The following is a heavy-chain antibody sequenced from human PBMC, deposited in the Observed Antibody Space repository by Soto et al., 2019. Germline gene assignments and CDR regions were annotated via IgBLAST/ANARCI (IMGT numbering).Heavy chain of an antibody. D-gene: IGHD2-2*01. CDR2: VNRDGSTT. Sequence: PGGSLRLSCAASGFTFSTYWMHWVRQAPGKGLVWVSRVNRDGSTTTYADSVNGRFTVSRDNAKNTLYPQMNSLRADDTAVYYCARSLGTSPDYWGQGTLVTVSS. V-gene: IGHV3-74*01. CDR1: GFTFSTYW. J-gene: IGHJ4*02. CDR3: ARSLGTSPDY.